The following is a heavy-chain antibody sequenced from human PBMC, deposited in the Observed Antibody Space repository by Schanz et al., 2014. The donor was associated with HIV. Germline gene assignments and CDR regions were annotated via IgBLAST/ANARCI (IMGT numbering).Heavy chain of an antibody. J-gene: IGHJ3*02. CDR2: ISSSGSYI. V-gene: IGHV3-21*04. CDR1: GLSFSGYS. D-gene: IGHD1-1*01. Sequence: QLVESGGGLVKPGGSLRLSCGASGLSFSGYSMNWVRQAPGKGLEWVSSISSSGSYIFYTDSVKGRFTISRDNAKNSLYLQMNSLRVEDTAVYYCASPAESERGPGDAFDIWGQGTMVTVSS. CDR3: ASPAESERGPGDAFDI.